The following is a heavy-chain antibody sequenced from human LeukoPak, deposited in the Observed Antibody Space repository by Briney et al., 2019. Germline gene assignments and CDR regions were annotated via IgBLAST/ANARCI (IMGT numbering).Heavy chain of an antibody. CDR3: AKLTYYYDSSGYRSLYYYYGMDV. CDR1: GYTFTSYG. D-gene: IGHD3-22*01. CDR2: ISAYNGNT. J-gene: IGHJ6*02. Sequence: ASVKVSCKASGYTFTSYGISWVRQAPGQGLEWMGWISAYNGNTNYAQKLQGRVTMTTDTSTSTAYMELRSLRSDDTAVYYCAKLTYYYDSSGYRSLYYYYGMDVWGQGTTVTVSS. V-gene: IGHV1-18*01.